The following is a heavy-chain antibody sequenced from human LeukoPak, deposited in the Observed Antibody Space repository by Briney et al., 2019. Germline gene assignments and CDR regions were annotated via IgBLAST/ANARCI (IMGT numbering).Heavy chain of an antibody. V-gene: IGHV3-23*01. J-gene: IGHJ6*02. CDR3: AREKTVGGGSNYNYYGTDV. D-gene: IGHD5-12*01. CDR2: ISGSGGST. CDR1: EFTFSSYA. Sequence: GGSLRLSCAASEFTFSSYAMNWVRQAPGKGLEWVSAISGSGGSTYYADSVKGRFTISRDNAKNSLYLQMNSLRAGDTAVYYCAREKTVGGGSNYNYYGTDVWGQGTTVTVSS.